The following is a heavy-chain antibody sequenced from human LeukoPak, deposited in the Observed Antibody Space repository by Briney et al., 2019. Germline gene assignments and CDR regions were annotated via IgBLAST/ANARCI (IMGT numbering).Heavy chain of an antibody. CDR3: ARDHYGNPYAFDI. CDR1: GGSISSGGYS. Sequence: PSQTLSLTCAVSGGSISSGGYSWSWIRQPPGKGLEWIGYIYHSGSTYYNPSLKSRVTISVDRSKNQFSLKLSSVTAADTAVYYCARDHYGNPYAFDIWGQGTMVTVSS. J-gene: IGHJ3*02. CDR2: IYHSGST. D-gene: IGHD4-17*01. V-gene: IGHV4-30-2*01.